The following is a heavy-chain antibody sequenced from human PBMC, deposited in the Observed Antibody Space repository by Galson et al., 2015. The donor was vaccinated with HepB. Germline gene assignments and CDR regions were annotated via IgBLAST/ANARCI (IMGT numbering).Heavy chain of an antibody. J-gene: IGHJ5*01. V-gene: IGHV3-23*01. D-gene: IGHD5-18*01. CDR3: AKGYGLFDS. CDR1: GFAFDTHA. Sequence: SLRLSCAASGFAFDTHATSWVRQAPGRGLEWISGISGNGDSIFYADSVKGRFTVSRDNSNNMLYLQMNSLRAEDAGLYFCAKGYGLFDSWGQGILVTVSS. CDR2: ISGNGDSI.